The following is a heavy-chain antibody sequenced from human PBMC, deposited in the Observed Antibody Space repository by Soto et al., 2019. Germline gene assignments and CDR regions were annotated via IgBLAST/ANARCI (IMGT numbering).Heavy chain of an antibody. CDR1: GFTFSNYG. J-gene: IGHJ4*02. Sequence: EVPLVESGGGLVQSGGSRRLSCTASGFTFSNYGMNWIRQAPGKGLEWISFISYGSSSTYYADSVKGRFTISRDNAKNSVYLQMNSLRDEDTAVYYCARGKYTYGSDYWGQGAMVTVSS. V-gene: IGHV3-48*02. CDR3: ARGKYTYGSDY. D-gene: IGHD5-18*01. CDR2: ISYGSSST.